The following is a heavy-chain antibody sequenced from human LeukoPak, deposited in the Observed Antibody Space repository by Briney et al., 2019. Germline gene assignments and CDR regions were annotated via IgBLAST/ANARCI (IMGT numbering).Heavy chain of an antibody. CDR3: ARGKRLAPLFYFDF. CDR1: GFTFSSYW. Sequence: GGSLRLSCAASGFTFSSYWMSWVRQAPGKGLEWVANIKQDGSEQYYVDSVKGRFTISRDSAKNSLYLQMNSTIAEDTAMYYCARGKRLAPLFYFDFWGQGTLVTVSS. D-gene: IGHD6-25*01. V-gene: IGHV3-7*01. J-gene: IGHJ4*02. CDR2: IKQDGSEQ.